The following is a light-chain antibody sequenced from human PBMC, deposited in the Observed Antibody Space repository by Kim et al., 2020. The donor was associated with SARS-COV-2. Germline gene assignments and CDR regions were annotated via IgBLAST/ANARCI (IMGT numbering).Light chain of an antibody. J-gene: IGKJ2*01. Sequence: PASNSRRSSQRLLPSDGNPHLSWLPPRAGQAPRLLNFKVSNRFSGGPDKFRGRGAGTNFPPKIHRVEAGDVGVYYCMQATQFPHLTFGQGTKLEI. CDR2: KVS. CDR3: MQATQFPHLT. V-gene: IGKV2-24*01. CDR1: QRLLPSDGNPH.